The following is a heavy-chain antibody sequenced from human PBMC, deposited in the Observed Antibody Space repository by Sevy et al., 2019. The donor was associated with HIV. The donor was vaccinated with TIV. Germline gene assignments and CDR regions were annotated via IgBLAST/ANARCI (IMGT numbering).Heavy chain of an antibody. CDR3: AKVLARGVAVAGSAWGMDV. J-gene: IGHJ6*02. V-gene: IGHV3-23*01. CDR2: ISGSGGTP. Sequence: GGSLRLSCAASGFTISNYAMNWVRQAPGKGLEWVSSISGSGGTPYYADSVEGRFTISRDKSKNTLYLQMHSLRAEDTAVYYCAKVLARGVAVAGSAWGMDVWGQGTTVTVSS. CDR1: GFTISNYA. D-gene: IGHD6-19*01.